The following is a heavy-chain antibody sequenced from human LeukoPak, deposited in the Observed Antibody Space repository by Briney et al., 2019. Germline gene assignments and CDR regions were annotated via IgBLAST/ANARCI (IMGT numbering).Heavy chain of an antibody. D-gene: IGHD6-6*01. CDR1: GYTFTSYY. CDR3: ARDLEYSLDY. V-gene: IGHV1-2*02. J-gene: IGHJ4*02. Sequence: ASVKVSCKASGYTFTSYYMHWVRQAPGQGLEWMGWINPNSGGTIYAQKFQGRVTMTRDTSISTAYMELSRLRSDDTAVHYCARDLEYSLDYWGQGTLVTVSS. CDR2: INPNSGGT.